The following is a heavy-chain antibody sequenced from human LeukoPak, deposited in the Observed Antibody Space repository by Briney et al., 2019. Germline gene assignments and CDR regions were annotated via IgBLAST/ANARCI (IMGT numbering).Heavy chain of an antibody. D-gene: IGHD3-3*01. J-gene: IGHJ3*02. CDR2: INHSGST. CDR3: ARGGRGFWSGYAARAFHI. CDR1: GGSFSGYY. V-gene: IGHV4-34*01. Sequence: SETLSLTCAVYGGSFSGYYWSWIRQPPGKGLEWIGEINHSGSTNYNPSLKSRVTISVDTSKNQFSLKLSSVTAADTAVYYCARGGRGFWSGYAARAFHIWGQGTMVTVSS.